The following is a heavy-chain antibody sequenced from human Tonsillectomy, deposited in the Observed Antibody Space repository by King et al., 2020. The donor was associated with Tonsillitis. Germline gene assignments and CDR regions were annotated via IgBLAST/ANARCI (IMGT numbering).Heavy chain of an antibody. J-gene: IGHJ6*02. CDR3: AKVEANSDYGMDV. Sequence: VQLVESGGGLVQPGGSLRLSCAASGFTFSSYAMSWVRQAPGKGLEWVSTISGSDGSTYYADSVKGRFTISRDNSKNTLYLQMNSLRAEDTAVYYCAKVEANSDYGMDVWGQGTTVTVSS. V-gene: IGHV3-23*04. CDR1: GFTFSSYA. D-gene: IGHD2-21*01. CDR2: ISGSDGST.